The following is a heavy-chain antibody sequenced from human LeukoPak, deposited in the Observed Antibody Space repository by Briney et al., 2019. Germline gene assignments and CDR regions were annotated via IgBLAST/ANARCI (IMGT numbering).Heavy chain of an antibody. Sequence: SETLSLTCTVSGGSISTYYWSWIRQPPGKGLEWIGYIYNSGSTNYNPSLKSRVTISVDTSKNQFSLNLSSVTAADTAVYYCARAAGIPRQGWFDPWGQGTLVTVSS. CDR2: IYNSGST. CDR3: ARAAGIPRQGWFDP. J-gene: IGHJ5*02. V-gene: IGHV4-59*01. CDR1: GGSISTYY. D-gene: IGHD2-21*01.